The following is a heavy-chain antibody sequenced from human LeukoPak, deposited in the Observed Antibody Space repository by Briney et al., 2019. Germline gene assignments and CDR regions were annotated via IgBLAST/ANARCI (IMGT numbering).Heavy chain of an antibody. V-gene: IGHV4-4*07. CDR3: ARDRYGDPSYYYYMDV. Sequence: PSETLSLTCTVSGGSISSYYWSWIRQPAGKGLEWIGRIYPSGSTNYNPSLEGRVTMSVDTSKNQFSLRLSAVTAADTAVYYCARDRYGDPSYYYYMDVWGKGTTVTISS. D-gene: IGHD4-17*01. J-gene: IGHJ6*03. CDR1: GGSISSYY. CDR2: IYPSGST.